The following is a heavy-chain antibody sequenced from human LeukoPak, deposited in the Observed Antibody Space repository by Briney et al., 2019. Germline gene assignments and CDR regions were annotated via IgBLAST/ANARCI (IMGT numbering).Heavy chain of an antibody. V-gene: IGHV5-10-1*01. J-gene: IGHJ4*02. CDR1: GYSFTNYW. CDR2: IDPSDSYT. Sequence: EESLRISCKGSGYSFTNYWISWVRQMPGKGLEWMGNIDPSDSYTNYSPSFQGHVTISADKSISTAYLQWSSLKASDTAMYYCARRDSSGWLFDYWGQGTLVTVSS. CDR3: ARRDSSGWLFDY. D-gene: IGHD3-22*01.